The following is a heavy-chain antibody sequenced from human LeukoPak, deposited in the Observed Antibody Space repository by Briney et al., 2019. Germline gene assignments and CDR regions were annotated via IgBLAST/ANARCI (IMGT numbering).Heavy chain of an antibody. CDR1: GFTFNTYF. D-gene: IGHD3-10*01. CDR2: IGADGTDT. Sequence: GGSLTLSCAVSGFTFNTYFMHWVRQSPGKGLVWVSHIGADGTDTAYADSVKGRFTISRDNAKDTLYLQMHSLRAEDTAVYYCARSGPEQRGSNFYFYMDVWGKGTTLTVSS. CDR3: ARSGPEQRGSNFYFYMDV. V-gene: IGHV3-74*01. J-gene: IGHJ6*03.